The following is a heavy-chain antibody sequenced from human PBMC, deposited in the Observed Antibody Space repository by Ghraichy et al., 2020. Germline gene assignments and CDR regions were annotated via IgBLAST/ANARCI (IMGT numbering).Heavy chain of an antibody. V-gene: IGHV3-74*01. CDR2: INSDGSST. Sequence: GGSLRLSCAASGFTFSTYWMHWVRQAPGKGLVWVSRINSDGSSTYYADSVKGRFTISRDNAKDTLYLQMNSLRAEDTAVYYCAREGHSTSWYWFDPWGQGTLVTVSS. J-gene: IGHJ5*02. CDR1: GFTFSTYW. CDR3: AREGHSTSWYWFDP. D-gene: IGHD2-2*01.